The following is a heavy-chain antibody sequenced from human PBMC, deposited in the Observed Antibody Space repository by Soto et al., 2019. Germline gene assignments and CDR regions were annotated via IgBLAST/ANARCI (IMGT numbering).Heavy chain of an antibody. CDR3: ARTVPTISGDVLKY. V-gene: IGHV3-7*01. CDR1: GFTFSSYW. CDR2: IKQDGNEK. Sequence: EVQLVESGGGLVQPGGSLRLSCAASGFTFSSYWMTWVRQAPGKGLEWAANIKQDGNEKYYVDSVKGRFTISRDNAENSLYLQMNSLRAEATAVYYCARTVPTISGDVLKYWGQGTLVTVSS. D-gene: IGHD5-12*01. J-gene: IGHJ4*02.